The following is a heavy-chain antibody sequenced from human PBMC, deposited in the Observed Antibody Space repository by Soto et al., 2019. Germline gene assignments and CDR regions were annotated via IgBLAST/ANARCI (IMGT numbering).Heavy chain of an antibody. CDR3: ARGVRGEYRKDY. Sequence: EVQLVESGGGLVQPGGSLRLSCAASGFTFSDYWIHWVRQAPGKGLVWVSRIKGDEVTTNYADSVRGRFTISRDNAKNTVYLQMNSLRADDTAVYYCARGVRGEYRKDYLGQGTLVTVSS. D-gene: IGHD3-10*01. J-gene: IGHJ4*02. CDR1: GFTFSDYW. V-gene: IGHV3-74*01. CDR2: IKGDEVTT.